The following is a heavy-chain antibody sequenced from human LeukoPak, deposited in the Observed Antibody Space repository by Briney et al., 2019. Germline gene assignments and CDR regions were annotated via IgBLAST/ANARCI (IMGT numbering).Heavy chain of an antibody. CDR1: GFTFSSYS. J-gene: IGHJ4*02. CDR2: FSSSSSYI. CDR3: ARVDSINWYDSRGYFDY. Sequence: PGGSLRLSCAASGFTFSSYSMNWVRQAPGKGLEWVSSFSSSSSYIYYADSVKGRFTISRDNAKNSLYLQMNSLRAEDTAVYYCARVDSINWYDSRGYFDYWGQGTLVTVSS. V-gene: IGHV3-21*04. D-gene: IGHD6-13*01.